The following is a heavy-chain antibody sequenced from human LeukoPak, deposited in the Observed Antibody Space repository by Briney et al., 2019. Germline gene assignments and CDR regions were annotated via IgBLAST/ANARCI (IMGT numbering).Heavy chain of an antibody. D-gene: IGHD5-24*01. Sequence: GSVKVSCKASGYTFTSYGISWVRQAPGQGLEWMGWISAYNGNTNYAQKLQGRVTMTTDTSTSTAYMELSSLRSEDTAVYYCARDADGYNPQRGAFDIWGQGTMVTVSS. CDR1: GYTFTSYG. V-gene: IGHV1-18*01. J-gene: IGHJ3*02. CDR2: ISAYNGNT. CDR3: ARDADGYNPQRGAFDI.